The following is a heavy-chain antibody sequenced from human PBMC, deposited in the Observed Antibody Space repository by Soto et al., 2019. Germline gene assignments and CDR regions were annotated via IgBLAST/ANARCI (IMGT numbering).Heavy chain of an antibody. CDR1: GFTFSSYA. CDR2: ISGNGGST. Sequence: GGSLRLSCAASGFTFSSYAMSWVRQAPGKGLEWVSAISGNGGSTYYADSVKGRFTISRDNSKNTLYLQMNSLRAEDTAVYYCAKDKIAAAAIFPLNWFDPWGQGTLVTVSS. J-gene: IGHJ5*02. CDR3: AKDKIAAAAIFPLNWFDP. V-gene: IGHV3-23*01. D-gene: IGHD6-13*01.